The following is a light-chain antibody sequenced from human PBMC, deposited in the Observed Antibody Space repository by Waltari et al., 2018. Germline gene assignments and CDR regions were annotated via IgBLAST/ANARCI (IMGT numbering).Light chain of an antibody. CDR1: QNIETW. CDR2: AAS. V-gene: IGKV1-12*01. J-gene: IGKJ1*01. Sequence: DIQMTQSPSSLSASVGDRVRITCRASQNIETWLAWDQQKPGKPPKLLIYAASRLQSGVPSRFSGSGSGAEFTLTISNLQPEDFATYYCQQASSIPPWTFGQGTKVEVK. CDR3: QQASSIPPWT.